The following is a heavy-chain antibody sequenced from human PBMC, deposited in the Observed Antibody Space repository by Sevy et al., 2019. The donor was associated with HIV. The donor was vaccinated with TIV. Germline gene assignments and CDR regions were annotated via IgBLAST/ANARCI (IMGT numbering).Heavy chain of an antibody. V-gene: IGHV3-9*01. Sequence: GGSLRLSCVGSGFKYEDYAMHWVRQVPGKGLEWVSGISWNSGNIGYADSVKGRFTISRDNAKKSLDLQMNSLRVEDTALYYGAKDMGIGGFAVSYYCGIDVWGQGTMVTVSS. J-gene: IGHJ6*02. CDR3: AKDMGIGGFAVSYYCGIDV. CDR1: GFKYEDYA. CDR2: ISWNSGNI. D-gene: IGHD3-10*01.